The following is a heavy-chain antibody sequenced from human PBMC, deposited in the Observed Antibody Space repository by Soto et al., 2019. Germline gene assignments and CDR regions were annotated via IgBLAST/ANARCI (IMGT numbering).Heavy chain of an antibody. CDR3: ARELGRGSRNFDY. D-gene: IGHD1-26*01. V-gene: IGHV1-69*14. Sequence: QVQLVQSGAEVKKPGSSVKVSCKASGGTFSSYSINWVRQAPGQRLEWMGGIIPIFDSANYAQKFQGRVTITAARSTTTAYMEMTSLSSEDTAVYYCARELGRGSRNFDYWGRGTLVTVSS. J-gene: IGHJ4*02. CDR2: IIPIFDSA. CDR1: GGTFSSYS.